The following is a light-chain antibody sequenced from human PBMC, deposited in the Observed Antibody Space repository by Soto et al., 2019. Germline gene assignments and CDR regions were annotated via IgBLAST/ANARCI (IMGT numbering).Light chain of an antibody. CDR3: GTWDSSLRGV. J-gene: IGLJ3*02. CDR1: YSNIGNND. V-gene: IGLV1-51*01. Sequence: QSVLTQPPSVSAAPGQNVTITCSGSYSNIGNNDVSWYQQFPGTVPKLLIYDNYKRPSGIPDRFSGSKSGTSATLGISGLKTWDEADYYCGTWDSSLRGVFGGGTKLTVL. CDR2: DNY.